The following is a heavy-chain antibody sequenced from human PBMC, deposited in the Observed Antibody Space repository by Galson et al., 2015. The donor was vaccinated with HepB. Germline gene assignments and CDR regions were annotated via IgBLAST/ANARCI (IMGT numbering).Heavy chain of an antibody. J-gene: IGHJ4*02. CDR2: IIPILGIA. Sequence: SVKVSCKASGGTFSSYTISWVRQAPGQGLEWMERIIPILGIANYAQKFQGRVTITADESTSTAYMELSSLRSEDTAVYYCATSTNWGPRVWWGQGTLVTVSS. D-gene: IGHD7-27*01. CDR3: ATSTNWGPRVW. V-gene: IGHV1-69*02. CDR1: GGTFSSYT.